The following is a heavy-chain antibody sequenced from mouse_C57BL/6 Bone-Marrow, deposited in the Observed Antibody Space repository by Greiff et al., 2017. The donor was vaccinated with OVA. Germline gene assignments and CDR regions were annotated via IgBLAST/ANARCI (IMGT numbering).Heavy chain of an antibody. V-gene: IGHV1-80*01. CDR1: GYAFSSYW. CDR3: ARADYSNYGDY. Sequence: QVQLKQPGAELVKPGASVKISCKASGYAFSSYWMNWVKQRPGKGLEWIGQIYPGDGDTNYNGKFKGKATLTADKSSSTAYMQLSSLTSEDSAVYFCARADYSNYGDYWGQGTTLTVSS. D-gene: IGHD2-5*01. J-gene: IGHJ2*01. CDR2: IYPGDGDT.